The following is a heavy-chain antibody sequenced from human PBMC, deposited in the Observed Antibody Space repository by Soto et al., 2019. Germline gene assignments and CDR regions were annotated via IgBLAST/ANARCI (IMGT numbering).Heavy chain of an antibody. J-gene: IGHJ5*02. CDR2: IATYNSNR. D-gene: IGHD3-10*01. V-gene: IGHV1-18*01. CDR1: GDTFTNFG. Sequence: HLVQSGPEVKKPGASVTVSCKTSGDTFTNFGLSWVRQAPGQGLEWMGWIATYNSNRNYAQKFRGRLTLTTYTSTSSAYMELKSLGYGETAVYYCARVLRGVVNWFDPWGQGTLVTVSS. CDR3: ARVLRGVVNWFDP.